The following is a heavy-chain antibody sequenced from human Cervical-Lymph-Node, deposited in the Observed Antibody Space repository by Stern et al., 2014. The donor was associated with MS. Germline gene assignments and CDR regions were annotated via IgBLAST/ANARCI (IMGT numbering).Heavy chain of an antibody. CDR3: ARHGPPRRRDDSNHPNFDY. J-gene: IGHJ4*02. V-gene: IGHV4-59*08. D-gene: IGHD5-24*01. CDR1: GGSISSNY. CDR2: LYYSGNT. Sequence: MQLVESGPGLVKPSETLSLTCTVSGGSISSNYWSWIRQPPGKGLEWIGYLYYSGNTNYNPSLKSRVPKSGDPPKTHFSWSRSSVTAADTAVYYCARHGPPRRRDDSNHPNFDYWGPGTLVAVSS.